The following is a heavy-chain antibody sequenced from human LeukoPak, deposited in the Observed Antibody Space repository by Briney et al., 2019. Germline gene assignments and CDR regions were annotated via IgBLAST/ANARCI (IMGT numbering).Heavy chain of an antibody. V-gene: IGHV3-23*01. J-gene: IGHJ4*02. D-gene: IGHD3-10*01. CDR1: GFTFSHFA. Sequence: GGSLRLSCAASGFTFSHFAMSSVRQAPAKGLHWVSTISVSGNKTYDEDSVKGRFTISRDNSKNTLYLQMTGLRADDTAVYYCAKLKRVGLAPFDDWGQGTLVTVSS. CDR2: ISVSGNKT. CDR3: AKLKRVGLAPFDD.